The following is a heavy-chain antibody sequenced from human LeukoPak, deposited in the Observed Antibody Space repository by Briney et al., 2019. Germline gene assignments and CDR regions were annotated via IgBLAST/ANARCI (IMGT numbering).Heavy chain of an antibody. Sequence: GASVKVSCKASGYTFTGYYMHWVRQAPGQGLEWMGRINPNSGGTNYAQKFQGRVTMTRDTSISTAYMELSRLRSDDTAVYYCARDFSVVVPAANPGDDAFDIWGQGTMVTVSS. V-gene: IGHV1-2*06. CDR2: INPNSGGT. D-gene: IGHD2-2*01. CDR3: ARDFSVVVPAANPGDDAFDI. J-gene: IGHJ3*02. CDR1: GYTFTGYY.